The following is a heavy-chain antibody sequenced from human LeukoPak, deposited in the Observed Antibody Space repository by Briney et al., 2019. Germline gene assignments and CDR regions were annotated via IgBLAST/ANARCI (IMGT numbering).Heavy chain of an antibody. CDR1: GYSFTSYW. D-gene: IGHD6-13*01. CDR2: IYPGDSDT. J-gene: IGHJ6*03. Sequence: GESLKISCKGSGYSFTSYWIGWVRQMPGKGLEWMGIIYPGDSDTRYSPSFQGQVTISADKSISTAYLQWSSLKASDTAMYYCARYEQQLAPPYYYYYMDVWGKGTTVTVSS. V-gene: IGHV5-51*01. CDR3: ARYEQQLAPPYYYYYMDV.